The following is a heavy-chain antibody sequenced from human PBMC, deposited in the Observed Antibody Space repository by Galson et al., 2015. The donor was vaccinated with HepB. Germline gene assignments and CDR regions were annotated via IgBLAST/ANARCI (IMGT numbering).Heavy chain of an antibody. CDR1: GFTFSSYA. J-gene: IGHJ4*02. V-gene: IGHV3-23*01. Sequence: SLRLSCAASGFTFSSYAMSWVRQAPGKGLEWVSAISGSGGSTYYADSVEGRFTISRDNSQNTLYLQMNSLRAEDTAVYYCASATSRYSSGQVGYFDYWGQGTLVTVSS. D-gene: IGHD6-19*01. CDR2: ISGSGGST. CDR3: ASATSRYSSGQVGYFDY.